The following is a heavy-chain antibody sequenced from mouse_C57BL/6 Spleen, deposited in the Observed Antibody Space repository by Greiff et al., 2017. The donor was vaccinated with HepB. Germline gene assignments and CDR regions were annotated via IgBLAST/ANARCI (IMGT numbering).Heavy chain of an antibody. J-gene: IGHJ1*03. Sequence: QVQLQQPGAELVKPGASVKMSCKASGYTFTSYWITWVKQRPGQGLEWIGDIYPGSGSTNYNGKFKSKATLTVDTSSSTAYMQLSSLTSEDSAVYYCASLYYYWGYFDVWGTGTTVTVSS. D-gene: IGHD1-1*01. CDR1: GYTFTSYW. CDR2: IYPGSGST. V-gene: IGHV1-55*01. CDR3: ASLYYYWGYFDV.